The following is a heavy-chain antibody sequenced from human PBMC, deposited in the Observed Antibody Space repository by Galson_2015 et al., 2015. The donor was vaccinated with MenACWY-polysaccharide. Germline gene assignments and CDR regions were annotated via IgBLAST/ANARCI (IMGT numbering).Heavy chain of an antibody. CDR1: GFTFSTYW. CDR2: IKRDGSEK. J-gene: IGHJ4*02. CDR3: ARGHYQLEK. V-gene: IGHV3-7*01. D-gene: IGHD2-2*01. Sequence: SLRLSCAASGFTFSTYWMSWVRQAPGKGLEWVASIKRDGSEKYYVDSVKGRFTISRDNADNSLYLEMNSLRAEDTALYYFARGHYQLEKWGQGSLVTVSS.